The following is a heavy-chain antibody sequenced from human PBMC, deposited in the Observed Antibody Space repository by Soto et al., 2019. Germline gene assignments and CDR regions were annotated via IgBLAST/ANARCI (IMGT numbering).Heavy chain of an antibody. CDR1: GFTVSSDW. CDR2: INSDGSST. J-gene: IGHJ4*02. D-gene: IGHD2-15*01. CDR3: ASTVVTGY. Sequence: EVQLVESGGGLVQPGGSLRLSCAASGFTVSSDWMHWVLQAPGKGLVWVSRINSDGSSTSYADSVKGRFTISSDNAKNTLYLQMNSLRAEDTAVYYCASTVVTGYWGQGPPVTVSS. V-gene: IGHV3-74*01.